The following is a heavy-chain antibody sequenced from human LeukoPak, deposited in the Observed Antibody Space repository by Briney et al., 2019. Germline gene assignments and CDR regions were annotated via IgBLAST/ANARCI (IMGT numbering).Heavy chain of an antibody. D-gene: IGHD3-3*01. J-gene: IGHJ4*02. V-gene: IGHV4-59*01. CDR3: ARLDFWSGYFDY. Sequence: SETLSLTGTVSGGTISSYYWSWIRQPPGKGLEWFGYIYYSGSTNYNPSLKSRITISVDTSKNQFSLKLSSVTAADTAVYYCARLDFWSGYFDYWGQGTLVTVSS. CDR1: GGTISSYY. CDR2: IYYSGST.